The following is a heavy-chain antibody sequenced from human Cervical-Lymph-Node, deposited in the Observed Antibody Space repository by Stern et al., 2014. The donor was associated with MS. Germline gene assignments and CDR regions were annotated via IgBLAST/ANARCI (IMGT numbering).Heavy chain of an antibody. CDR2: ISPMFGTT. J-gene: IGHJ6*02. CDR1: GCTFSSFA. CDR3: ASSVGELTPESV. V-gene: IGHV1-69*01. Sequence: VQLVESGAEVKKPGSSVRVSCKASGCTFSSFAISWVRQAPGHGLEWMGGISPMFGTTNYAQKVQGRLTITTDAFTRTVYMDLNSLRADDTAVYCWASSVGELTPESVWGQGTTVTV. D-gene: IGHD3-10*01.